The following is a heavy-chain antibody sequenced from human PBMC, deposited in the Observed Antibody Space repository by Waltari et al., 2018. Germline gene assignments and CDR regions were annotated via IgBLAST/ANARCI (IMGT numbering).Heavy chain of an antibody. V-gene: IGHV1-69*05. CDR2: SIPIFGTA. Sequence: QVQLVQSGAEVKKPGSSVKVSCKASGGTFSSYAISWVRQAPGQGLEWMGGSIPIFGTANDAQKFQGRVTITTDESTSTAYMELSSLRSEDTAVYYGARELGYGGEKGLGYYYMDVWGKGTTVTVSS. CDR1: GGTFSSYA. D-gene: IGHD2-21*01. CDR3: ARELGYGGEKGLGYYYMDV. J-gene: IGHJ6*03.